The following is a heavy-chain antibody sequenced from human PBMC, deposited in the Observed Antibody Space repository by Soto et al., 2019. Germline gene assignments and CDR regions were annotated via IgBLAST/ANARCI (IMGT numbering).Heavy chain of an antibody. J-gene: IGHJ5*02. CDR3: ARGASDYHLLFRWFDP. V-gene: IGHV1-3*04. CDR2: INTGSGET. Sequence: QVRLVQSGAEVKKPGASVKVSCKASGYTFTTYVMHWVRLAPGQRLEWMGWINTGSGETKYSRKFQGRVTITRDTSASTAYMEMRSLRSEDTAVYFCARGASDYHLLFRWFDPWGQGTLVTVSS. CDR1: GYTFTTYV. D-gene: IGHD2-2*01.